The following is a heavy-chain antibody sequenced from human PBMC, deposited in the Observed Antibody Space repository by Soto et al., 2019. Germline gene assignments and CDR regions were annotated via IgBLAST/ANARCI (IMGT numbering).Heavy chain of an antibody. CDR3: ARAPPKYDILTGYYYYGMDV. Sequence: SETLSLTCTVSGDSISSRSYYWGWIRQPPGKGLEWIGTIFYSGRSYYNPSLKSRVTISVDTSKNQFSLKLSSVTAADTAVYYCARAPPKYDILTGYYYYGMDVWGQGTTVTVSS. V-gene: IGHV4-39*01. J-gene: IGHJ6*02. CDR2: IFYSGRS. CDR1: GDSISSRSYY. D-gene: IGHD3-9*01.